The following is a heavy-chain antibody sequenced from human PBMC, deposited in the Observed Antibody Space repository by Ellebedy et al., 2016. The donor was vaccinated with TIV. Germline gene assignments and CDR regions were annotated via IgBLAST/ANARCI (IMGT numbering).Heavy chain of an antibody. J-gene: IGHJ6*02. CDR3: ARDDRFRSSWYPPRYGMDV. CDR2: LNPSGGST. Sequence: AASVKVSCKAFGYTLTSYFMHWVRQAPGQGLEWMGILNPSGGSTTYAQKFQGRVTLTRDTSTSTAYMELGSLRSEDTAVYYCARDDRFRSSWYPPRYGMDVWGQGTTVTVS. V-gene: IGHV1-46*01. D-gene: IGHD6-13*01. CDR1: GYTLTSYF.